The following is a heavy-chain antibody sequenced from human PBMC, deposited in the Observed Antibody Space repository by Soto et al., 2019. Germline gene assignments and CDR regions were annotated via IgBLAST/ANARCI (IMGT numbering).Heavy chain of an antibody. CDR1: GGSVSGYY. V-gene: IGHV4-59*08. Sequence: QVQLQESGPGLVKSSETLTLTCTVSGGSVSGYYWNWIRQPPGKALEWIGYIYHSETTNYNPSLKSRVIISVNTSKNQFSLKLSSVTAADTAVYYCARRLAGSYGQIDFWGQGTLITVSS. D-gene: IGHD1-26*01. J-gene: IGHJ4*02. CDR3: ARRLAGSYGQIDF. CDR2: IYHSETT.